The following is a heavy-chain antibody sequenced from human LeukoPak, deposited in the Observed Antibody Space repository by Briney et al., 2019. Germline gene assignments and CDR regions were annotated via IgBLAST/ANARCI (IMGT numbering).Heavy chain of an antibody. Sequence: GGSRSFSCAAPGFTSSSYAMHWVRKAPGKGLEHVSAISSTGGSTYYADSVKGRFAISRDNAKNSLYLQMNSLRDEDTAAYYCARDQDYGFDYWGQGTLVIVSS. V-gene: IGHV3-64*02. CDR3: ARDQDYGFDY. CDR1: GFTSSSYA. D-gene: IGHD4-17*01. CDR2: ISSTGGST. J-gene: IGHJ4*02.